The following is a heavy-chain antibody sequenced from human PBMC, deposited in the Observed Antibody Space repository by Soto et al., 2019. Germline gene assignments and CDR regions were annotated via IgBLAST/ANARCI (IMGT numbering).Heavy chain of an antibody. CDR1: GFSLSGYW. CDR3: ARENNWLRDS. Sequence: PGGSLRLSCAASGFSLSGYWMHWVRQAPGKGLVWVSRISSDGRSTSYADSVKGRFTISRDNAKNTLFLQMNSLRAEDTAVYYCARENNWLRDSWGQGTLVTVSS. J-gene: IGHJ4*02. D-gene: IGHD1-1*01. CDR2: ISSDGRST. V-gene: IGHV3-74*01.